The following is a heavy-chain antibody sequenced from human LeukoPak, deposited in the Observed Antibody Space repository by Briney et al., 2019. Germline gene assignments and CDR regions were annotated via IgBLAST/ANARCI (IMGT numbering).Heavy chain of an antibody. J-gene: IGHJ4*02. Sequence: GPVKVSCKASGGVFTTYTMSWVRQAPGQGLEWMGSIIPFLGTTNYAQKLQGRVTMTTDTSTSTAYMELRSLRSDDTAVYYCARVGQDSGSYSTFDYWGQGTLVTVSS. D-gene: IGHD3-10*01. CDR2: IIPFLGTT. V-gene: IGHV1-18*01. CDR1: GGVFTTYT. CDR3: ARVGQDSGSYSTFDY.